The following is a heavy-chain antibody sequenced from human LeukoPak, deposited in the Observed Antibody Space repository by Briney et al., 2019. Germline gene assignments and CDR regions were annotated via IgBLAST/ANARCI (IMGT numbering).Heavy chain of an antibody. CDR1: GFTFSSYG. V-gene: IGHV3-23*01. J-gene: IGHJ4*02. CDR2: ISGSGGST. Sequence: GGSLRLSCAASGFTFSSYGMSWVRQAPGKGLEWVSAISGSGGSTYYADSVKGRFTISRDNSKNTLYLQMNSLRAEDTAVYYCAKESPMAGYSSGWYLDYWGQGTLVTVSS. CDR3: AKESPMAGYSSGWYLDY. D-gene: IGHD6-19*01.